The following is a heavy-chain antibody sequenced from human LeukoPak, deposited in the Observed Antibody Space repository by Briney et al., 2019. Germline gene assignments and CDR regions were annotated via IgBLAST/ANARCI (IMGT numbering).Heavy chain of an antibody. D-gene: IGHD2-15*01. J-gene: IGHJ4*02. Sequence: GGSLRLSCAASGFAFSTYSMNWVRQAPGKGLEWVSYISSSGTIYYADSVKGRFTISSDNAKNSLYLQMNSLRAEDTAVYYCARDPRGYCSGGSCHKPYYFDYWGQGTLVTVSS. V-gene: IGHV3-48*01. CDR3: ARDPRGYCSGGSCHKPYYFDY. CDR1: GFAFSTYS. CDR2: ISSSGTI.